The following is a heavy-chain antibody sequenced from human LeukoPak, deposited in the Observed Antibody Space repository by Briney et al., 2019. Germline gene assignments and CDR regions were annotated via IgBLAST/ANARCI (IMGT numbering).Heavy chain of an antibody. CDR2: TNEDGTEE. Sequence: GGSLRLSCGASGFRFNSYWMSWVRQIPGKGLGWVANTNEDGTEEYYVDSVKGRFTISRDNAKNSLFLQMNSLRADDTAVYHCARVGWAPGSDYWGQGTLVTVSS. D-gene: IGHD2-15*01. CDR3: ARVGWAPGSDY. V-gene: IGHV3-7*01. J-gene: IGHJ4*02. CDR1: GFRFNSYW.